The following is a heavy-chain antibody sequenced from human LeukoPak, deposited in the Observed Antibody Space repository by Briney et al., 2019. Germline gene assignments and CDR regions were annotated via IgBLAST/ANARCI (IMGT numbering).Heavy chain of an antibody. V-gene: IGHV3-48*01. CDR1: GFTFSSYS. CDR3: ARGRSHYDFWSGYLAY. CDR2: ISSSSSTI. D-gene: IGHD3-3*01. J-gene: IGHJ4*02. Sequence: GGSLRLSCAASGFTFSSYSMNWVHQAPGKGLEWVSYISSSSSTIYYADSVKGRFTISRDNAKNSLYLQMNSLRAEDTAVYYCARGRSHYDFWSGYLAYWGQGTLVTVSS.